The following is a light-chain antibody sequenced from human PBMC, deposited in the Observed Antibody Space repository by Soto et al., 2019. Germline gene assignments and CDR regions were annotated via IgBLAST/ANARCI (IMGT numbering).Light chain of an antibody. CDR2: AAS. CDR1: QSIASY. V-gene: IGKV1-16*01. J-gene: IGKJ1*01. Sequence: DIQMTQSPYSLSAFLGDRVTITCRASQSIASYLNWYQQKPGKAPKFLIYAASTLQSGVPSRFSGSGSGTEFTLTISSLQPDDFATYYCQQYNSYSQTFGQGTKVDIK. CDR3: QQYNSYSQT.